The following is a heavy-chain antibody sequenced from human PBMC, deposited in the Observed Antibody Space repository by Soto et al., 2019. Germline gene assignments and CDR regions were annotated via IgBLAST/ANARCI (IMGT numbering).Heavy chain of an antibody. V-gene: IGHV4-4*02. J-gene: IGHJ4*02. Sequence: SETPPPTSAFSGASVSGNNWCSCVRQPPGKGLEWIGEIYRSGRNNYNPSLKSRVTISLDKSKTQFSLKLSSVTAADTAVFYCAGNNGRAAFDSWGQGTLVTVYS. CDR2: IYRSGRN. CDR1: GASVSGNNW. CDR3: AGNNGRAAFDS. D-gene: IGHD1-1*01.